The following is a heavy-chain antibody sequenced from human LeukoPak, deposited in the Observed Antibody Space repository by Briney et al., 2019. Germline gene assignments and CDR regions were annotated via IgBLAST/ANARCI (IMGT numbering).Heavy chain of an antibody. D-gene: IGHD6-19*01. CDR1: GFTFSSYS. V-gene: IGHV3-48*01. Sequence: GGSLRLSCAASGFTFSSYSMNWVRQAPGKGLEWVSYISSSSSTIYYADSVKGRFTISRDNAKNSLYLQMNSLRAEDTAVYYCAKGPYSSSWYNAHWGQGTLVTVSS. CDR2: ISSSSSTI. J-gene: IGHJ4*02. CDR3: AKGPYSSSWYNAH.